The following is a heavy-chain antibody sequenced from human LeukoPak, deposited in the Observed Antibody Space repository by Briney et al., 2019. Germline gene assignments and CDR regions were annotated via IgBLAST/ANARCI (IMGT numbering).Heavy chain of an antibody. V-gene: IGHV3-11*01. D-gene: IGHD6-19*01. J-gene: IGHJ4*02. CDR1: GFTFSDYY. CDR2: ISSSGGTI. CDR3: AKTTTGYSSGRYPGWPVDY. Sequence: GGSLRLSCAASGFTFSDYYMSWIRQAPGKGLEWVSYISSSGGTIYYADSVKGRFTISRDNSKNTLYLQMNSLSTEDTAVYYCAKTTTGYSSGRYPGWPVDYWGQGTLVTVSS.